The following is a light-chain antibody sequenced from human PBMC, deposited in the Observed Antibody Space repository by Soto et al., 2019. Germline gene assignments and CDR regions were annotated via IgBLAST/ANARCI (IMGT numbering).Light chain of an antibody. Sequence: QSALTQPASVSGSPGQSITISCTGTSSDVGTYNFVSWYQQHPGKAPKLMIYDVSNRPSGVSNRFSGSKSGNTASLTISGLQAEDEADYYCSSYTGTSTSDVFGTGTKLTVL. V-gene: IGLV2-14*01. CDR1: SSDVGTYNF. CDR2: DVS. J-gene: IGLJ1*01. CDR3: SSYTGTSTSDV.